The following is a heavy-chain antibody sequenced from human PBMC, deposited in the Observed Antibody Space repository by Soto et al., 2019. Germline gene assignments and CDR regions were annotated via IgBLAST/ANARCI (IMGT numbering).Heavy chain of an antibody. V-gene: IGHV3-23*01. Sequence: EVHLLESGGGLVQPGGSLRLSCTASGFTFSNYAMTWVRQAPGKGLEWVSTITGSGGGTYYADSVKGRFTISRDNSKNTLYLQMPNLRADDTAVYYSAKEMVASTVADFFDYWGQGTLVTVSS. D-gene: IGHD6-19*01. J-gene: IGHJ4*02. CDR2: ITGSGGGT. CDR1: GFTFSNYA. CDR3: AKEMVASTVADFFDY.